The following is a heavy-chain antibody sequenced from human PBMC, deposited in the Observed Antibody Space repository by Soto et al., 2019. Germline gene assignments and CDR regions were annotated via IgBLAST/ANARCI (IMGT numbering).Heavy chain of an antibody. J-gene: IGHJ3*02. CDR1: GFTFSTYA. D-gene: IGHD2-15*01. Sequence: EVQLLESGGGLVQPGGSLRLSCAASGFTFSTYAMSWVRQAPGKGLEWVSVISGGAGSTYYADSVKGRFTISRDNSKNTLYLQMNSLRAEDSAVYRCAKVLLQLRDALDIWGQGTMVTVS. CDR2: ISGGAGST. V-gene: IGHV3-23*01. CDR3: AKVLLQLRDALDI.